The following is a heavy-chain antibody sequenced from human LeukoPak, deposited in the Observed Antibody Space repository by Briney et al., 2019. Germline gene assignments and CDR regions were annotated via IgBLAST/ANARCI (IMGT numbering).Heavy chain of an antibody. CDR2: ISWNSGSI. J-gene: IGHJ4*02. CDR3: AKDLGYCSSTSCPEGGFDY. CDR1: GFTFDDYA. V-gene: IGHV3-9*01. D-gene: IGHD2-2*01. Sequence: QAGGSLRLSCAASGFTFDDYAMHWVRQAPGKGLEWVSGISWNSGSIGYADSVKGRFTISRDNAKNSLSLQMNSLRAEDTALYYCAKDLGYCSSTSCPEGGFDYWGQGTLVTVSS.